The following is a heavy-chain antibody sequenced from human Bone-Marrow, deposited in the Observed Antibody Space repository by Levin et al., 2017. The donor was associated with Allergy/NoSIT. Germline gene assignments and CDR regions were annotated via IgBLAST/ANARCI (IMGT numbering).Heavy chain of an antibody. D-gene: IGHD3-22*01. CDR2: INSDGSST. Sequence: GGSLRLSCAASGFTFSSYWMHWVRQAPGKGLVWVSRINSDGSSTNYADSVKGRFTISRDNAKNTLYLQMNSLRAEDTAVYYCARDLYYDNSGSHNYFDPWGQGTPVTVSS. J-gene: IGHJ5*02. V-gene: IGHV3-74*01. CDR3: ARDLYYDNSGSHNYFDP. CDR1: GFTFSSYW.